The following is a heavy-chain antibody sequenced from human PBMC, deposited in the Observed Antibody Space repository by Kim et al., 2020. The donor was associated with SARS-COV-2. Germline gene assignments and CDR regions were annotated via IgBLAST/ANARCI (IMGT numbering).Heavy chain of an antibody. CDR2: ISYDGSNK. CDR1: GFTFSSYG. D-gene: IGHD3-10*01. CDR3: AKDLMWFGELFTCSYYYGMDV. V-gene: IGHV3-30*18. Sequence: GGSLRLSCAASGFTFSSYGMHWVRQAPGKGLEWVAVISYDGSNKYYADSVKGRFTISRDNSKNTLYLQMNSLRAEDTAVYYCAKDLMWFGELFTCSYYYGMDVWGQGTTVTVSS. J-gene: IGHJ6*02.